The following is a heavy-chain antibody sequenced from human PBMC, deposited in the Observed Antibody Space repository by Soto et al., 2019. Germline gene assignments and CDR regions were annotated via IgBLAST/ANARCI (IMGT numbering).Heavy chain of an antibody. D-gene: IGHD4-17*01. CDR3: ARHGRRFGPGRVTIPKWRSNWFDP. CDR1: GGSFSGYY. Sequence: SETLSLTCAVYGGSFSGYYWSWIRQPPGKGLEWIGEINHSGSTNYNPSLKSRVTISVDTSKNQFSLKLSSVTAADTAVYYCARHGRRFGPGRVTIPKWRSNWFDPWGQGTLVTAPQ. V-gene: IGHV4-34*01. J-gene: IGHJ5*02. CDR2: INHSGST.